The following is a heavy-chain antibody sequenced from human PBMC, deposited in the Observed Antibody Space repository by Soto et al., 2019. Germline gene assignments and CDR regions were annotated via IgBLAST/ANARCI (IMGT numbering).Heavy chain of an antibody. CDR2: IIPILGIA. CDR3: ASRHDYGGSSSWYFDL. D-gene: IGHD4-17*01. Sequence: QVQLVQSGAEVKKPGSSVKVSCKASGGTFSSYTISWVRQAPGQGLEWMGRIIPILGIANYAQKFQGRVTITADKSTSTAYMELSSLRSEDTAVYYCASRHDYGGSSSWYFDLWGRGTLVTVSS. CDR1: GGTFSSYT. V-gene: IGHV1-69*02. J-gene: IGHJ2*01.